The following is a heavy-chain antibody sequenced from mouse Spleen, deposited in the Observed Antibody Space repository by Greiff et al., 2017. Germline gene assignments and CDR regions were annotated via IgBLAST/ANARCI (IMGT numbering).Heavy chain of an antibody. CDR2: IDPENGDT. J-gene: IGHJ3*01. V-gene: IGHV14-4*02. CDR1: GFNIKDYY. D-gene: IGHD2-4*01. Sequence: EVQLQQSGAELVRSGASVKLSCTASGFNIKDYYMHWVKQRPEQGLEWIGWIDPENGDTEYAPKFQGKATMTADTSSNTAYLQLSSLTSEDTAVYYCNAHDYAWFAYWGQGTLVTVSA. CDR3: NAHDYAWFAY.